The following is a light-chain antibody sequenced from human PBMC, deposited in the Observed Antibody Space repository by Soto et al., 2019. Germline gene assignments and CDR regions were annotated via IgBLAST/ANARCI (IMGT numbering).Light chain of an antibody. V-gene: IGKV1-5*03. CDR3: QQSNSFTWT. CDR1: QSISSW. CDR2: KAS. J-gene: IGKJ1*01. Sequence: DIQMTQSPSTLSASVGDRVTITCRASQSISSWLAWYQQKPGKAPKLLIYKASSLESGVPSRFSGSGSGTECTLTISSLQPDDFVTYYCQQSNSFTWTFGQGKKVEIK.